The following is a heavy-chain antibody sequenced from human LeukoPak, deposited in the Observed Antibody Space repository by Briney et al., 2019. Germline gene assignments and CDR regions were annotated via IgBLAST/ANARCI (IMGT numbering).Heavy chain of an antibody. Sequence: GGSLRLSCETSGFPFSAYDMHWVRQAPGKGLEWVSAFGSAGDTYYPGAVRGRFTISRDYAKNSLYLQMNSLRAGDTAVYFCVRGALPGDNWYFDLWGRGTLVTVAS. CDR2: FGSAGDT. CDR1: GFPFSAYD. J-gene: IGHJ2*01. V-gene: IGHV3-13*01. CDR3: VRGALPGDNWYFDL.